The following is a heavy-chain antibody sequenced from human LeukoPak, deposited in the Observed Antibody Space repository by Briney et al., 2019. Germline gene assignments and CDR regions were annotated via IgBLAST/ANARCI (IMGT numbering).Heavy chain of an antibody. CDR3: ARHYGP. V-gene: IGHV4-30-2*01. CDR1: GGSISSGGYS. Sequence: SETLSLNCAVSGGSISSGGYSWSWIRQPPGKGLEWIGYIYHSGSTYYNPSLKSRVTISVDRSKNQFSLKLNSVTAADTAVYYCARHYGPWGQGTLVTVSS. J-gene: IGHJ5*02. D-gene: IGHD3-16*01. CDR2: IYHSGST.